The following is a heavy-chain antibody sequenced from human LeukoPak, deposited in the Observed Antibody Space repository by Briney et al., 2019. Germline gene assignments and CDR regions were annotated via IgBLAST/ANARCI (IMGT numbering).Heavy chain of an antibody. V-gene: IGHV4-34*01. CDR3: ASLHCSSTSWFRPAARYYYYYGMDV. CDR2: INHSGST. D-gene: IGHD2-2*01. Sequence: SESLSLTCAVYGGSFSGYYWSWVRQPPGKGLEWVGEINHSGSTTYNPSLKSQVTISVDTSKNQFSLKLSSVTAADTAVYYCASLHCSSTSWFRPAARYYYYYGMDVWGKGTTVTVSS. J-gene: IGHJ6*04. CDR1: GGSFSGYY.